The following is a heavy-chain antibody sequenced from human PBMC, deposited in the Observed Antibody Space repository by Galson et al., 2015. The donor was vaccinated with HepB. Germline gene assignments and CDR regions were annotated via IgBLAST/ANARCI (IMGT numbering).Heavy chain of an antibody. CDR3: AKSSDSYGGDYFDD. J-gene: IGHJ5*02. CDR2: LWYDGSSK. CDR1: GFIFTNYA. Sequence: SLRLSCAASGFIFTNYAMQWVRQAPGKGLEWVAGLWYDGSSKHYAGSVQGRFTVSRDNSKKTLYLQMNSLRAEDTAIYYCAKSSDSYGGDYFDDWGQGTLVTVSS. D-gene: IGHD5-18*01. V-gene: IGHV3-33*06.